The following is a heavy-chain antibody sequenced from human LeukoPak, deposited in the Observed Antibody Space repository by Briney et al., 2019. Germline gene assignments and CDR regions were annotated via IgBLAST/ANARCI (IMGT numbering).Heavy chain of an antibody. CDR3: ARESPDYVWGSYYGMDV. Sequence: PGRSLRLSCAASGFTFDDYAMHWVRHAPGKGLEWVSGISWNSGSIGYADSVKGRFTISRDNAKNSLYLQMNSLRAEDTAVYYCARESPDYVWGSYYGMDVWGQGTTVTVSS. V-gene: IGHV3-9*01. CDR2: ISWNSGSI. D-gene: IGHD3-16*01. CDR1: GFTFDDYA. J-gene: IGHJ6*02.